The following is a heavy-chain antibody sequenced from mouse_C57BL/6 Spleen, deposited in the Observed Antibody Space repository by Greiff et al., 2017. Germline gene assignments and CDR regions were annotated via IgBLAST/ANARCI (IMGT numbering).Heavy chain of an antibody. CDR1: GYTFTSYW. CDR2: IDPSDSYT. CDR3: ATYYSNALDY. V-gene: IGHV1-69*01. J-gene: IGHJ2*01. Sequence: QVQLQQPGAELVMPGASVKLSCKASGYTFTSYWMHWVKQRPGQGLEWIGEIDPSDSYTNYHQKFKGKSTLTVDKSSSTAYMQLSSLTSEDSSVYYCATYYSNALDYWGQGTTLTVSS. D-gene: IGHD2-5*01.